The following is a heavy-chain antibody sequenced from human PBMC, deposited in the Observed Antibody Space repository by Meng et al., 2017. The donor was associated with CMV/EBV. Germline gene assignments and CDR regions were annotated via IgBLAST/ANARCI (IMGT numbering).Heavy chain of an antibody. CDR2: MNPNSGNT. V-gene: IGHV1-8*03. D-gene: IGHD2-2*01. CDR3: ARGLGYCSSTSCYGRFDP. Sequence: ASVKVSCKASGYTFTSYDINWVRQATGQGLEWMGWMNPNSGNTGYAQKFQGRVTITRNTSISTAYMELSSLRSEDAAAYYCARGLGYCSSTSCYGRFDPWGQGTLVTVSS. CDR1: GYTFTSYD. J-gene: IGHJ5*02.